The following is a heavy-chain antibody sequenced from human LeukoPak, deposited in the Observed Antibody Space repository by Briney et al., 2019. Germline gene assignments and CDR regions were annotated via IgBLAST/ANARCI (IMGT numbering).Heavy chain of an antibody. CDR3: ARDGVVVVAATLSNPGGYYYYGMDV. CDR1: GGTVSSYA. D-gene: IGHD2-15*01. V-gene: IGHV1-69*06. J-gene: IGHJ6*04. Sequence: SVNVSCTSSGGTVSSYAISWVRQAPGPRLEWLGGIIPIFGTANYAQKLQVRVTITADKSTSTSYMELSSLRSEDTAVYYCARDGVVVVAATLSNPGGYYYYGMDVWGKGTTVTVSS. CDR2: IIPIFGTA.